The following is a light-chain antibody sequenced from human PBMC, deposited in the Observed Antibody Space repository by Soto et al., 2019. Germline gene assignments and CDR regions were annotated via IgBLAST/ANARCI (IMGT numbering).Light chain of an antibody. CDR2: DVS. CDR3: NSYITSSTRQIV. V-gene: IGLV2-14*01. J-gene: IGLJ1*01. Sequence: QSALTQPASVSGSPGQSITISCTGTSSDVGGYNYVSWYQQHPGKAPKFMIYDVSKRPSGVSTRFSGSKSGNMASLTISGHQAEDEAEYYCNSYITSSTRQIVFGTGTKVTVL. CDR1: SSDVGGYNY.